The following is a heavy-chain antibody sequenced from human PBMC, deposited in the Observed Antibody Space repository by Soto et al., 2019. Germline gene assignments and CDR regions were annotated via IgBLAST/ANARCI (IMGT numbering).Heavy chain of an antibody. CDR2: IYHSGST. J-gene: IGHJ6*02. V-gene: IGHV4-4*02. D-gene: IGHD5-12*01. Sequence: QVQLQESGPGLVKPSGTLSLTCAVSGGSISSINWWSWVRQPPGKGLKWIGEIYHSGSTTYNPSLKSRVTISVEKSKNQFSLKLKSVTAADTAIYYCARGGGPDIAYGMDVWGQGTTVIVSS. CDR3: ARGGGPDIAYGMDV. CDR1: GGSISSINW.